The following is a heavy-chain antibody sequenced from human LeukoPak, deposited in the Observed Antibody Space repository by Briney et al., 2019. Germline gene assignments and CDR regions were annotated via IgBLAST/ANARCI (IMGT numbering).Heavy chain of an antibody. V-gene: IGHV3-74*01. CDR1: GSTFSRYW. J-gene: IGHJ1*01. CDR3: ATGNYYDSRGYYTFGH. D-gene: IGHD3-22*01. CDR2: INGDGSTT. Sequence: GGSLRLSCAASGSTFSRYWMHWVRQAPGKGLVWVSRINGDGSTTSYADSVKGGFTISRDNAKNTPYLQMNSLRAEDTAVYYCATGNYYDSRGYYTFGHWGQGTLVTVSS.